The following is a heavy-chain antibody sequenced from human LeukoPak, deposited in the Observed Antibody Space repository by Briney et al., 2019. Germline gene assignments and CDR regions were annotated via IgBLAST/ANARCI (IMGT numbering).Heavy chain of an antibody. CDR1: GGSISSGGYY. D-gene: IGHD3-3*01. J-gene: IGHJ2*01. V-gene: IGHV4-31*03. Sequence: SSETLSLTCTVSGGSISSGGYYWSWIRQHPGKGLEWIGYIYYSGSTYYNPSLKSRVTISVDTSKNQFSLKLSSVTAADTAVYYCARSREWLTIGWYFYLWGRGTLVTVSS. CDR3: ARSREWLTIGWYFYL. CDR2: IYYSGST.